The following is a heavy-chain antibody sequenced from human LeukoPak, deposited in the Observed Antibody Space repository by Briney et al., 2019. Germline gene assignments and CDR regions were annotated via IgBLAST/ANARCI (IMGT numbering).Heavy chain of an antibody. V-gene: IGHV4-59*01. CDR1: GGSISSYY. J-gene: IGHJ4*02. CDR2: IHHSGST. CDR3: ASQYYYDSSGYRDYYFDY. D-gene: IGHD3-22*01. Sequence: SETLSLTCTVSGGSISSYYWSWIRQPPGKGLEWIGYIHHSGSTNYNPSLKSRVTISVDTSKNQFSLKLSSVTAADTAVYYCASQYYYDSSGYRDYYFDYWGQGTLVTVSS.